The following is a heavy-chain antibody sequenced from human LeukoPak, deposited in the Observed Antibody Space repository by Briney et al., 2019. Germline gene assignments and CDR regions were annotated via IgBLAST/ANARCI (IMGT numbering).Heavy chain of an antibody. CDR1: GFPFNNYW. J-gene: IGHJ4*02. V-gene: IGHV3-74*01. D-gene: IGHD5-12*01. CDR3: ARYQLTGYESDY. Sequence: GGSLRLFCAASGFPFNNYWMHWVSQSPGKGLICVARIGHHGSGAGCAESVKGRFTIPRDNAKSTLYLQMNSLKAEDTAVYYCARYQLTGYESDYWGQGTLVTVSS. CDR2: IGHHGSGA.